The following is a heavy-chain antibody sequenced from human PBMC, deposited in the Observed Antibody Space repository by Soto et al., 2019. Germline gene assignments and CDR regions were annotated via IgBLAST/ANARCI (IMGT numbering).Heavy chain of an antibody. D-gene: IGHD1-1*01. CDR3: ARGMATLPVFAFDI. Sequence: SGPTLVNPTQTLTLTCTLSGISLSTSGVGLGWIRQTPGKALEWLALVYWNDDKHYRPSLKSRLTITKDTSKNQAILTMTNMDPVDTATYYCARGMATLPVFAFDIWGQGTEVTVS. CDR2: VYWNDDK. J-gene: IGHJ3*02. V-gene: IGHV2-5*01. CDR1: GISLSTSGVG.